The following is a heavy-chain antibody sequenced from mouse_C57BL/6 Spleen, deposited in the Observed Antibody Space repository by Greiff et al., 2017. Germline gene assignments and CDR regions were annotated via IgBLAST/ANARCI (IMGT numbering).Heavy chain of an antibody. J-gene: IGHJ2*01. Sequence: QVQLQQPGAELVRPGTSVKLSCKASGYTFTSYWMHWVKQRPGQGLEWIGVIDPSDSYTNYNQKFKGKATLTVDTSSSPAYMQLSSLTSEDSAVYYCASSYGYEGGSDYWGQGTTLTVAS. CDR3: ASSYGYEGGSDY. CDR2: IDPSDSYT. CDR1: GYTFTSYW. D-gene: IGHD2-2*01. V-gene: IGHV1-59*01.